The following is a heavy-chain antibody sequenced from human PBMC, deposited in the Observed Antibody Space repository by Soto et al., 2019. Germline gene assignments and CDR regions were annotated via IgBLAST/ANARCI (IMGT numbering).Heavy chain of an antibody. CDR1: GFTFSSYS. D-gene: IGHD2-2*01. CDR2: ISSSSSYI. J-gene: IGHJ5*02. Sequence: EVQLVESGGGLVKPGGSLRLSCAASGFTFSSYSMNWVRQAPGKGLEWVSSISSSSSYIYYADSVKGRFTISRDNAKNSLYLQMNSLRAEDTAVYYCARDLPAADSNWFDPWGLGTLVTVSS. CDR3: ARDLPAADSNWFDP. V-gene: IGHV3-21*01.